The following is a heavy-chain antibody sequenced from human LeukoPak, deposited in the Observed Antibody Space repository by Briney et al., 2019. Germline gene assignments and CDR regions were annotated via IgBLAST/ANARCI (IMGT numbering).Heavy chain of an antibody. CDR1: GYTFISYG. CDR2: ISYDGSNK. J-gene: IGHJ5*02. V-gene: IGHV3-30*18. Sequence: GGSLRLSCAASGYTFISYGMHGVRQAPGKGLEWVAVISYDGSNKYYADSVKGRFTISRDNSKNTLYLQMNSLRAEDTAVYYCAKDLSSGSFDPWGQGTLVTVSS. D-gene: IGHD6-19*01. CDR3: AKDLSSGSFDP.